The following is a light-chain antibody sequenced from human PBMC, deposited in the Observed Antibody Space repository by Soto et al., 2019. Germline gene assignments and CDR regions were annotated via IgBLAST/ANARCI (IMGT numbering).Light chain of an antibody. Sequence: DIQMTQSPSSLSASVRDRVTITCLASQSITSYLNWYQQKPGKAAKLLIYAASRLQSGVPSRFSGSGSGTDFTLTISSLQPDDYSTNYCQQRYSTWSLTFGQGTRLEIK. CDR2: AAS. CDR3: QQRYSTWSLT. J-gene: IGKJ5*01. V-gene: IGKV1-39*01. CDR1: QSITSY.